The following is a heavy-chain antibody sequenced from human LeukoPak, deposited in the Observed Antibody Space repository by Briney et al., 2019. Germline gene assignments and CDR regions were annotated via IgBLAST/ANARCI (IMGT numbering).Heavy chain of an antibody. CDR2: ISSSGSAI. V-gene: IGHV3-11*01. Sequence: GGSLRLSCAVSGFTFSDYYMSWIRQAPGKGLEWVSFISSSGSAIYYPDSVKGRFTISRDNAKNSLYLQMNSLRAEDTAVYYCARRSSSWSHYYYYGMDVWGQGTTVTVSS. CDR1: GFTFSDYY. J-gene: IGHJ6*02. CDR3: ARRSSSWSHYYYYGMDV. D-gene: IGHD6-13*01.